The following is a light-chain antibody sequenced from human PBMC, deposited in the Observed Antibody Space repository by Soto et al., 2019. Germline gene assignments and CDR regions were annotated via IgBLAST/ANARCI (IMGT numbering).Light chain of an antibody. J-gene: IGLJ1*01. V-gene: IGLV2-14*01. CDR1: GSDFGDYDY. CDR3: SSFTGSQAYV. Sequence: QSALTQPASVSGSPGESITISCTGTGSDFGDYDYVSWYQHHPGKAPKLLIYEVSNRPSGVSNRFSGSKSGNTASLTISGLQAEDEADYCGSSFTGSQAYVCGTETKLTVL. CDR2: EVS.